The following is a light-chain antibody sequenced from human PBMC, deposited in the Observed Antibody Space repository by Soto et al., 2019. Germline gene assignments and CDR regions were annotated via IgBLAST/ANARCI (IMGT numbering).Light chain of an antibody. J-gene: IGKJ1*01. V-gene: IGKV3-15*01. CDR3: QQYNNWPQT. Sequence: EIVLTQPPATLSLSPGERATLSCRASQSISSNLAWYHQKPGQAPRLLIYGASTRATGIPARFSGSGSGTEFTLTISSLQSEDFAVYYCQQYNNWPQTFGQGTKVDI. CDR2: GAS. CDR1: QSISSN.